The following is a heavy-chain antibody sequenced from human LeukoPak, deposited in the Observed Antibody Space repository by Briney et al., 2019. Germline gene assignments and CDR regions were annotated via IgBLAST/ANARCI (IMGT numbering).Heavy chain of an antibody. CDR2: IYYSGST. J-gene: IGHJ4*02. CDR1: GGSISSYY. V-gene: IGHV4-59*08. CDR3: ASHARFRSYYFDY. D-gene: IGHD3-3*01. Sequence: PSETLSLTCAVSGGSISSYYWSWIRQPPGKGLEWIGYIYYSGSTNYNPSLKSRVTISVDTSKNQFSLKLSSVTAADTAVYYCASHARFRSYYFDYWGQGTLVTVSS.